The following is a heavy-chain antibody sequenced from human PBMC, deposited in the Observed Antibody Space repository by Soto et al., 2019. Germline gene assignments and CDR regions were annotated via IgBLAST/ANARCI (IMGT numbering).Heavy chain of an antibody. CDR3: AREVEMPGQYYYHMDV. Sequence: PSETLSLTCTVSGGSISSSSYYWGWIRQPPGKGLEWIGSIYYSGSTYYNPSLKSRVTMSVDTSNNQFSLKLTSVTAADTAVYFCAREVEMPGQYYYHMDVWGQGTTVTVSS. V-gene: IGHV4-39*07. J-gene: IGHJ6*02. CDR1: GGSISSSSYY. CDR2: IYYSGST. D-gene: IGHD1-1*01.